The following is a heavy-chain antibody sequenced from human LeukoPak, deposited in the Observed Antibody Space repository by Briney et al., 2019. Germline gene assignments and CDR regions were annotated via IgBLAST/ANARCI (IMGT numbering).Heavy chain of an antibody. CDR3: ARGRYYNVFLDY. V-gene: IGHV4-31*03. D-gene: IGHD3-10*01. J-gene: IGHJ4*02. Sequence: SQTLSPTCTVSGGSISSGGYYWSWIRQHPGKGLEWIGYIYYSGSTYYNPSLKSRVTISVDTSKNQFSLKLSSVTAADTAVYYCARGRYYNVFLDYWGQGTLVTVSS. CDR1: GGSISSGGYY. CDR2: IYYSGST.